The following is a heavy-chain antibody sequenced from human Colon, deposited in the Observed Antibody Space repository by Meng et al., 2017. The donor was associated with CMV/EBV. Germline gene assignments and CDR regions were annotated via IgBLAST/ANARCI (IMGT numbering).Heavy chain of an antibody. CDR3: ARGQTEQWLVQDAFDI. D-gene: IGHD6-19*01. J-gene: IGHJ3*02. CDR1: GGSISSSSYY. CDR2: IYYSGST. Sequence: RLRWQESGPGLWKPSETLSLTCTVSGGSISSSSYYWGWIRQPPGKGLEWIGSIYYSGSTYYNPSLKSRVTISVDTSKNQFSLKLSSVTAADTAVYYCARGQTEQWLVQDAFDIWGQGTMVTVSS. V-gene: IGHV4-39*06.